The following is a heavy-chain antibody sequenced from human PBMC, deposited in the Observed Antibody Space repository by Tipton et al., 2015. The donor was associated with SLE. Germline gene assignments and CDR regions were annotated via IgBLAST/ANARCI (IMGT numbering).Heavy chain of an antibody. CDR3: ARRITLDY. Sequence: RSLRLSCAASRFTFSSYGMHWVRQAPGKGLEWVAFIRYDGSNTYYADSVKGRFTISRDNSKNTLYLLMNSLRDEDTAVYYCARRITLDYWGQGTLVTVSS. D-gene: IGHD3-10*01. CDR1: RFTFSSYG. V-gene: IGHV3-30*19. J-gene: IGHJ4*02. CDR2: IRYDGSNT.